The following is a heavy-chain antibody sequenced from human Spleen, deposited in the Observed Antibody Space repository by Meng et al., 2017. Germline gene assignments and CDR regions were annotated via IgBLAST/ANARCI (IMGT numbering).Heavy chain of an antibody. CDR2: LSGSGVTT. J-gene: IGHJ4*02. CDR1: GFTFSTYA. D-gene: IGHD1-26*01. Sequence: GGSLRLSCAASGFTFSTYAMSWVRQAPGKGLEWVSGLSGSGVTTYYADSVKGRFTISRDNCKSTLCLQMNSLRAEDAAVYYCAKDQGGSYYIDVVGDSWSQETLVTVSS. CDR3: AKDQGGSYYIDVVGDS. V-gene: IGHV3-23*01.